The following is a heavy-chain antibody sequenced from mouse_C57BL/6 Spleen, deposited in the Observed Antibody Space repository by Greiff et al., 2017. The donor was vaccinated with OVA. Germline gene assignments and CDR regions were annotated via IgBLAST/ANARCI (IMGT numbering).Heavy chain of an antibody. Sequence: QVQLQQPGAELVKPGASVKLSCKASGYTFTSYWMQWVKQRPGQGLEWIGEIDPSDSYTNYNQKFKGKATLTVDTSSSTAYMQLSSLTSEDSAVYYCARREAQGYAMDYWGQGTSVTVSS. CDR3: ARREAQGYAMDY. J-gene: IGHJ4*01. V-gene: IGHV1-50*01. CDR1: GYTFTSYW. CDR2: IDPSDSYT.